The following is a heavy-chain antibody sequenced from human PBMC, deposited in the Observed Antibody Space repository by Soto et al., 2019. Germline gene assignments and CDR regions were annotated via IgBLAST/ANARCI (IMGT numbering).Heavy chain of an antibody. CDR3: ARDLGVYGDDPFSDY. J-gene: IGHJ4*02. CDR1: GFTFSSYS. D-gene: IGHD4-17*01. CDR2: ISSSSSTI. Sequence: GGSLRLSCAASGFTFSSYSMNWVRQAPGKGLEWVSYISSSSSTIYYADSVKGRFTISRDNAKNSLYLQMNSLRAEDTAVYYCARDLGVYGDDPFSDYWGQGTLVTVSS. V-gene: IGHV3-48*01.